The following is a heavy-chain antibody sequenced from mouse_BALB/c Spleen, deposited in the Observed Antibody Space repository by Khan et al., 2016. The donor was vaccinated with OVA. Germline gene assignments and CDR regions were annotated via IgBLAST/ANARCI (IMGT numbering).Heavy chain of an antibody. J-gene: IGHJ1*01. CDR3: ARRSVYGNLWYFDV. CDR1: GYTFSVYW. Sequence: QVQLKQSGAELAKPGASVKMSCKASGYTFSVYWIYWLKQRPGQGLEWIGYINPSSGYSDYNQRFKDKATLTADKSSTTAYMQLSSLTSEDSAVYYCARRSVYGNLWYFDVWGAGTTVTVS. V-gene: IGHV1-7*01. CDR2: INPSSGYS. D-gene: IGHD2-10*02.